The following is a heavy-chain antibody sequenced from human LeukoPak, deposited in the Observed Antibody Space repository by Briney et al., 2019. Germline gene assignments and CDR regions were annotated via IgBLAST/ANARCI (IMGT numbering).Heavy chain of an antibody. V-gene: IGHV3-74*01. CDR1: GFTFSNYW. Sequence: SGGYLRLSCAASGFTFSNYWMHWVRQAPGKGLVWVSRSKSDGSSTSYADSVKGRFTISRDNAKNTLYLQMNSLRVEDTAVYYCARDPGGGGAKVHNWFDPWGQGTLVTVSS. J-gene: IGHJ5*02. CDR3: ARDPGGGGAKVHNWFDP. CDR2: SKSDGSST. D-gene: IGHD2-21*01.